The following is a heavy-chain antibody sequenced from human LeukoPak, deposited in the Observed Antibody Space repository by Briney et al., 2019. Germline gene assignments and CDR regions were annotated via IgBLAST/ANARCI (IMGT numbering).Heavy chain of an antibody. V-gene: IGHV4-34*01. CDR1: GGSFSGYY. J-gene: IGHJ5*02. CDR2: INHSGST. D-gene: IGHD2-2*01. Sequence: KTSETLSLTCAVYGGSFSGYYWSWIRQPPGKGLEWIGEINHSGSTNYNPSLKSRVTISVDTSKNQFSLKLSSVTAADTAVYYCARHEGNGSTSWFDPWGQGTLVTVSS. CDR3: ARHEGNGSTSWFDP.